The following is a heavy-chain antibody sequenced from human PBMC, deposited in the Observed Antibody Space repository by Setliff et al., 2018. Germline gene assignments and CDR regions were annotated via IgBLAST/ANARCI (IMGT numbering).Heavy chain of an antibody. D-gene: IGHD3-9*01. CDR3: AKHGAYNDFLTGYNFYYDMDV. Sequence: PGGSLRLSWAASGFTFSSSAMAWVRQAPGKGLEWVSAISSTITSTYYADSVKGRFTISRDNSKNTLYLQMNSLRAEDTAVYYCAKHGAYNDFLTGYNFYYDMDVWGQGTTVTVAS. J-gene: IGHJ6*02. CDR2: ISSTITST. CDR1: GFTFSSSA. V-gene: IGHV3-23*01.